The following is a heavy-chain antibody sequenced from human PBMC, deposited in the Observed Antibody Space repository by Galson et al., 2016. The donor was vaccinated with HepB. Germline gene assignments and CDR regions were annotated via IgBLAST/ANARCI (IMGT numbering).Heavy chain of an antibody. CDR3: ARDGVYCSTSRCYPFWFDP. CDR2: INAGNGNT. J-gene: IGHJ5*02. CDR1: GYTFTSYP. V-gene: IGHV1-3*01. D-gene: IGHD2-2*01. Sequence: SVKVSCKASGYTFTSYPMHWVRQAPGQRLEWMGWINAGNGNTKYSQQFQGRVTITRDTSARTVYMELSSLRVEDTAVYYCARDGVYCSTSRCYPFWFDPWGQGTLVTVSS.